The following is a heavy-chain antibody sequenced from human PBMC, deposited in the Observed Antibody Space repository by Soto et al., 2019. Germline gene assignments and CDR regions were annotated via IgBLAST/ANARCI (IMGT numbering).Heavy chain of an antibody. CDR2: IQHTGNT. V-gene: IGHV4-4*07. Sequence: SETLSLTCAVSGASIMSYHWSFLRQPAGKGLEWIGRIQHTGNTNYNPSLKSRVTMSADTSKNQISLKMTSVTAADTAVYFCAKDVSSRRWFDPWGQGVRVTVSS. J-gene: IGHJ5*02. D-gene: IGHD3-16*01. CDR1: GASIMSYH. CDR3: AKDVSSRRWFDP.